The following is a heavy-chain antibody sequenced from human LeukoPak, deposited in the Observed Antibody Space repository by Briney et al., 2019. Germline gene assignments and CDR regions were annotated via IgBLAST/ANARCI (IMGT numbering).Heavy chain of an antibody. V-gene: IGHV1-69*13. CDR2: IIPIFGTA. CDR1: GYTFTGYY. J-gene: IGHJ6*03. D-gene: IGHD5-18*01. Sequence: SVKVSCKASGYTFTGYYMHWVRQAPGQGLEWMGGIIPIFGTANYAQKFQGRVTITADESTSTAYMELSSLRSEDTAVYYCAGGYSYGWYYYYMDVWGKGTTVAISS. CDR3: AGGYSYGWYYYYMDV.